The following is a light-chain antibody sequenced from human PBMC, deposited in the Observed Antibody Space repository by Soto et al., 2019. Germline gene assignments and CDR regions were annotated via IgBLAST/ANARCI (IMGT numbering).Light chain of an antibody. Sequence: DIRITQSPSTLSASVGDRVPLTCRASQSISSWLAWYQQKPGKAPKLLIYDASSLESGVPSRFSGSASGTEFTLTISSLQPDDFATYYCQEYDTYWETFGEVTMVDNK. CDR2: DAS. J-gene: IGKJ1*01. CDR1: QSISSW. V-gene: IGKV1-5*01. CDR3: QEYDTYWET.